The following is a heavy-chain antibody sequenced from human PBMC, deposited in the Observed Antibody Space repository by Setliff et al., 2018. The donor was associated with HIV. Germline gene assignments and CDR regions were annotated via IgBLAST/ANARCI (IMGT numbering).Heavy chain of an antibody. CDR2: IYYSGST. CDR3: ARGIGLFYYYYYYMDV. Sequence: SETLSLTCPVSGGSISSSSYYWGWIRQPPGKGLERLGSIYYSGSTYYNQSLKSRVTLSVDTSKNQFSLKLSSVTAAGTAVYYCARGIGLFYYYYYYMDVWGKGAPVTVSS. J-gene: IGHJ6*03. CDR1: GGSISSSSYY. V-gene: IGHV4-39*01. D-gene: IGHD1-26*01.